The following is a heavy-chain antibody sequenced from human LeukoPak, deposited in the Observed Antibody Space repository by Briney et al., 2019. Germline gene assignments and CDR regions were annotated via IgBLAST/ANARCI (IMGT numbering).Heavy chain of an antibody. CDR2: ISYDGNNK. Sequence: GGSLRLPCAASGFSFSSYGMHWVRQAPGKGLEWVAVISYDGNNKYYADSVKGRFTISRDNSKNTLYLQMNSLRDEDTAVYYCASRTFYESSGYYLDNWGQGTLVTVSS. V-gene: IGHV3-30*03. J-gene: IGHJ4*02. CDR1: GFSFSSYG. D-gene: IGHD3-22*01. CDR3: ASRTFYESSGYYLDN.